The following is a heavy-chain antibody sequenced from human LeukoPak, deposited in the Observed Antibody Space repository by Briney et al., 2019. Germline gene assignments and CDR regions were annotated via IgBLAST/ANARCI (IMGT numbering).Heavy chain of an antibody. CDR2: INPSGGST. CDR1: GYTFTSYY. V-gene: IGHV1-46*01. D-gene: IGHD2-2*01. J-gene: IGHJ3*02. CDR3: ARDLGGYCSSTSCYPFLDAFDI. Sequence: EASVKVSCKASGYTFTSYYMHWVRQAPGQGLEWMGLINPSGGSTSYAQKFQGRVTMTRDTSTSTVYMELSSLRSEDTAVYYCARDLGGYCSSTSCYPFLDAFDIWGQGTMVTVSS.